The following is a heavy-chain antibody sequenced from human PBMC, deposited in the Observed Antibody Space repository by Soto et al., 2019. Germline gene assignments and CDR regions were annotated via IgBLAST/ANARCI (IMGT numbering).Heavy chain of an antibody. CDR2: IKSKTDGGTT. V-gene: IGHV3-15*07. CDR3: AKDSHSGSFH. CDR1: GFTFSNAW. J-gene: IGHJ4*02. D-gene: IGHD1-26*01. Sequence: PGGSLRLSCAASGFTFSNAWMNWVRQAPGKGLEWVGRIKSKTDGGTTDYAAPVKGRFTISRDNSKNTLYLQMNSLRAEDTAVYYCAKDSHSGSFHWGQGTLVTVSS.